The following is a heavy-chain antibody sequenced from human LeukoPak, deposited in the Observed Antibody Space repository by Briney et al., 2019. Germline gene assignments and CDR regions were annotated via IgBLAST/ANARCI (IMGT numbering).Heavy chain of an antibody. J-gene: IGHJ4*02. Sequence: SGPTLVQPTATLTLTCTFSGFSLSSSGVSVGWIRQPPGKALEWLALIYWDDDKRYSPSLKNRLTITQDTSKNQVVLIMTNMDPVDTATYYCAHRTDYWSQGTLVTVSP. CDR1: GFSLSSSGVS. CDR3: AHRTDY. V-gene: IGHV2-5*02. CDR2: IYWDDDK.